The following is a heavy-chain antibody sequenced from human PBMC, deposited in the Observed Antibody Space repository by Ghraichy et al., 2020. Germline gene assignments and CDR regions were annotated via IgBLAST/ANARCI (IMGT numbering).Heavy chain of an antibody. Sequence: ETLSLTCTVSGDSISSTSPYWGWIRQSPGKGLEWIGTIYYSGNIYYNPSLKSRVTISVHTSKKQFSLKLSSVTAADTAVYYCARHRGAVLRFLEWSFDLWGQGTLVSVSS. CDR3: ARHRGAVLRFLEWSFDL. D-gene: IGHD3-3*01. CDR1: GDSISSTSPY. V-gene: IGHV4-39*01. CDR2: IYYSGNI. J-gene: IGHJ4*02.